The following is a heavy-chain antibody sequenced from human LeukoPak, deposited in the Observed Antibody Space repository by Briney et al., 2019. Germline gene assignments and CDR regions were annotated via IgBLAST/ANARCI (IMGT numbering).Heavy chain of an antibody. CDR2: ISYDGSNK. J-gene: IGHJ3*02. V-gene: IGHV3-30*04. D-gene: IGHD5-24*01. CDR3: AKDGYNSAFDI. Sequence: GGSLRLSCVASGFTFSSYAMHWVRQAPGKGLEWVTVISYDGSNKYYADSVKGRFTISRDNSKNTQYLQMNSLRAEDTAVYYCAKDGYNSAFDIWGQGTMVTVSS. CDR1: GFTFSSYA.